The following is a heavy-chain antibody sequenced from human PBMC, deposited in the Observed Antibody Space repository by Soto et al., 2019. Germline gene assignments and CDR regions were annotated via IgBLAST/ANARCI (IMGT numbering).Heavy chain of an antibody. Sequence: PSETLSLTCAVSGYSISSGYYWGWIRQPPGKGLGWIGSIYHSGTTYYNPSLKSRVTISLDTSKNQFSLKLSSVTAADTAVYYCARSLLTSSWYAGSWGQGTLVTVSS. D-gene: IGHD6-13*01. CDR3: ARSLLTSSWYAGS. J-gene: IGHJ5*02. CDR2: IYHSGTT. CDR1: GYSISSGYY. V-gene: IGHV4-38-2*01.